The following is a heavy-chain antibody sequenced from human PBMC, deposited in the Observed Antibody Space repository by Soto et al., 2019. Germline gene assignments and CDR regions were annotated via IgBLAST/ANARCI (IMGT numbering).Heavy chain of an antibody. CDR2: IYYSGST. CDR1: GGSISSCDYY. J-gene: IGHJ5*02. Sequence: TLSLTCTVSGGSISSCDYYWSWIRQPPGKGLEWIGYIYYSGSTYYNPSLKSRVTISVDTSKNQFSLKLSSVTAADTAVYYCATATFQVPFDPWGQGTLVTVSS. CDR3: ATATFQVPFDP. V-gene: IGHV4-30-4*01.